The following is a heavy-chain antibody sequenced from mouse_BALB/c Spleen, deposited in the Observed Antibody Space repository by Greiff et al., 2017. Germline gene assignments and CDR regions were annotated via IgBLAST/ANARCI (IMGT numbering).Heavy chain of an antibody. J-gene: IGHJ4*01. Sequence: EVQLQESGAELVKPGASVKLSCTASGFNIKDTYMHWVKQRPEQGLEWIGRIDPANGNTKYDPKFQGKATITADTSSNTAYLQLSSLTSEDTAVYYCARYAPYAMDYWGQGTSVTVSS. CDR2: IDPANGNT. D-gene: IGHD6-5*01. CDR3: ARYAPYAMDY. CDR1: GFNIKDTY. V-gene: IGHV14-3*02.